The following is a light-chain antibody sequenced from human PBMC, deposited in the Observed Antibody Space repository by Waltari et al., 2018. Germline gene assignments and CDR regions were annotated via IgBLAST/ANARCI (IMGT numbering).Light chain of an antibody. Sequence: EIALTQSPITLSVSPGERATLSCRASQSVNSNLVWYQQKPGQAPRLLIYGASTRATDIPARISGSGSGTEFTLTISSLQSEDFAVYYCHQYNKWPFTFGPGTKVDIK. CDR2: GAS. CDR3: HQYNKWPFT. CDR1: QSVNSN. V-gene: IGKV3-15*01. J-gene: IGKJ3*01.